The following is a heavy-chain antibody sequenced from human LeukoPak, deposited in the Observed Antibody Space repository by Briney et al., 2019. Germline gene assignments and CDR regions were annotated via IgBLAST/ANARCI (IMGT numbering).Heavy chain of an antibody. D-gene: IGHD1-1*01. V-gene: IGHV4-59*08. CDR2: IYYSGST. CDR3: ARNGDGYNYAYFDY. J-gene: IGHJ4*02. Sequence: PSETLSLTCTVSGGSISSYYWSWIRQPPGKGLEWIGYIYYSGSTNYNPSLKSRVTISVDTSKNQFSLKLSSVTAADTAVYYCARNGDGYNYAYFDYWGQGTLVTVSS. CDR1: GGSISSYY.